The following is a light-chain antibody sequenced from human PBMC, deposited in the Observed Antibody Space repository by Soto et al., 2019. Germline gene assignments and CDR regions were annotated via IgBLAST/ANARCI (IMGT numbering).Light chain of an antibody. Sequence: EIVLNQSPATLSLSPGERAALSCSASQSVTSYLAWYQQKPGQAPRLLIYDASKRALGIPARFTGSESVTDFTLTISRLEAEDFAGYFCQKRSVWPSTFGGGTKLEI. CDR3: QKRSVWPST. V-gene: IGKV3-11*01. J-gene: IGKJ4*01. CDR1: QSVTSY. CDR2: DAS.